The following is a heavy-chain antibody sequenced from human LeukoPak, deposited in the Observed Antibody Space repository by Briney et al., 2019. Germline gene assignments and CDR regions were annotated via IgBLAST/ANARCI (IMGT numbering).Heavy chain of an antibody. D-gene: IGHD3-10*01. CDR2: ISGSGGST. Sequence: GGSLRLSCAASGFTFSSYAMSWVRQAPGKGLEWVSAISGSGGSTYYADSVKGRFTISRDNSKNTLYLQMNSLRAEDTAVYYCAKPQGPNWFGELLYLDYWGQGTLVTVSP. CDR3: AKPQGPNWFGELLYLDY. CDR1: GFTFSSYA. V-gene: IGHV3-23*01. J-gene: IGHJ4*02.